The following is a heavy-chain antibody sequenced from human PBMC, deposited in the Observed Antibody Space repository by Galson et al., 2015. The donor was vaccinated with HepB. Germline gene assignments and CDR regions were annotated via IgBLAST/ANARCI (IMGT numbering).Heavy chain of an antibody. D-gene: IGHD6-13*01. Sequence: SLRLSCAASGFTVSSNYMSWVRQAPGKGLEWVSVIYSGSSTYYADSVKGRFTISRDNSKNTLYLQMNSLRAEDTAVYYCASLGYSSSWYRYGMDVGGQGTTVTVSS. CDR1: GFTVSSNY. V-gene: IGHV3-66*02. J-gene: IGHJ6*02. CDR3: ASLGYSSSWYRYGMDV. CDR2: IYSGSST.